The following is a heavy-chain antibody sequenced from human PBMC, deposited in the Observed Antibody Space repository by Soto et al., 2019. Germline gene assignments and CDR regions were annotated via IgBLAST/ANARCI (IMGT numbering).Heavy chain of an antibody. CDR1: GFTFSNYA. J-gene: IGHJ4*02. V-gene: IGHV3-23*01. CDR2: VGGSGDST. Sequence: EVQLLDSGGGLVQPGGSLRLSCAASGFTFSNYAMSRVRQAPGKGLEWVSGVGGSGDSTYYADSVKGRFTISRDNAKDTRYLQMNSLRAEDTAVYYCAKSPLGYCSGGSCYPPHYFDYWGQGTLVTVSS. D-gene: IGHD2-15*01. CDR3: AKSPLGYCSGGSCYPPHYFDY.